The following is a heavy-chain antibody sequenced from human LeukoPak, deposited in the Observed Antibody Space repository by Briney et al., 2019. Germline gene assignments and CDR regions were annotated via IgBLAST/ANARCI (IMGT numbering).Heavy chain of an antibody. V-gene: IGHV3-7*03. D-gene: IGHD3-10*01. CDR1: GFTFSSYW. Sequence: GGSLTLSCAASGFTFSSYWMSWVRQAPGKGLEWVANIKQDGSEKYYVDSVNGRLTISRDHSKHTLYLQMNSLRAEDTAVYYCARSLRVRGVPDYMDVWGKGTTVIISS. J-gene: IGHJ6*03. CDR3: ARSLRVRGVPDYMDV. CDR2: IKQDGSEK.